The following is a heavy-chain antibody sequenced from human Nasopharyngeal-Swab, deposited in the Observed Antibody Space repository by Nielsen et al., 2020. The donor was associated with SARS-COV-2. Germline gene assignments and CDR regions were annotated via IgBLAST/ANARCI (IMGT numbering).Heavy chain of an antibody. J-gene: IGHJ5*02. CDR3: ARCCGTTVFRGVEDWFDP. CDR2: INPSGVTT. Sequence: WVRQAPGQGLEWLGIINPSGVTTTYAQKIQGRVTMTRDTSTRAVYMELSILIYEDTAVYYCARCCGTTVFRGVEDWFDPWGQGTLVTVSS. V-gene: IGHV1-46*01. D-gene: IGHD3-10*01.